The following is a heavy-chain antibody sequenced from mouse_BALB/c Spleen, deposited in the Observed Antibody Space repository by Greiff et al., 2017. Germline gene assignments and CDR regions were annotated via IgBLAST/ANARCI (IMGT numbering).Heavy chain of an antibody. D-gene: IGHD2-1*01. CDR3: ARMGGNSYYYAMDY. V-gene: IGHV2-2*02. CDR2: IWSGGSA. J-gene: IGHJ4*01. Sequence: QVQLQQSGPGLVQPSQSLSITCTVSGFSLTSYGVHWVRQSPGKGLEWLGVIWSGGSADYNAAFISRLSISKDNSKSQVFFKMNSLQANDTAIYYCARMGGNSYYYAMDYWGQGTSVTVSS. CDR1: GFSLTSYG.